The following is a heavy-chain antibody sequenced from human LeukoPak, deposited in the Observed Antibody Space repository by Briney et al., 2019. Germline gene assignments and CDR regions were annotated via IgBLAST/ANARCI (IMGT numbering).Heavy chain of an antibody. V-gene: IGHV3-23*01. Sequence: QSGGSLRLSCAASGFTFSSYGMSWVRQAPGKGLEWVSAISGSGGSTYYADSVKGRFAISRDNSKNTLYLQMNSLRAEDTAVYYCAKRTLWFGELGSPGAFDYWGQGTLVTVSS. J-gene: IGHJ4*02. CDR1: GFTFSSYG. CDR3: AKRTLWFGELGSPGAFDY. CDR2: ISGSGGST. D-gene: IGHD3-10*01.